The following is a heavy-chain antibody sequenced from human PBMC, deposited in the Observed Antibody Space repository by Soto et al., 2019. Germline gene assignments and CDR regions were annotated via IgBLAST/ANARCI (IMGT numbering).Heavy chain of an antibody. CDR3: ARVERGTATTVVDAFDI. V-gene: IGHV4-34*01. D-gene: IGHD1-1*01. J-gene: IGHJ3*02. Sequence: QVQLQQRGAGLLKPSETLSLTCAVYGGSVSGANYYWSWLRQPPGKGLEWIGEMSHSGGTHFNPSLMSRVTISVETSTNQFSLKISSVTAADTALYYCARVERGTATTVVDAFDIWGPGTMVTVSS. CDR1: GGSVSGANYY. CDR2: MSHSGGT.